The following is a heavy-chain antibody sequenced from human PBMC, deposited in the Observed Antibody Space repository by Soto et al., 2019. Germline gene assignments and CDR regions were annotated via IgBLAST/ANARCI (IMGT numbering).Heavy chain of an antibody. D-gene: IGHD6-13*01. CDR3: GRDIGYSSRGGY. J-gene: IGHJ4*02. CDR2: INAGNGNT. V-gene: IGHV1-3*01. Sequence: ASVKVSCKASGYTFTSYAMHWVRQAPGQRLEWMGWINAGNGNTKYAQKFQGRVTMTTDTSTSTAYMELRSLRSEDTAVYYCGRDIGYSSRGGYWGPGTLVTVS. CDR1: GYTFTSYA.